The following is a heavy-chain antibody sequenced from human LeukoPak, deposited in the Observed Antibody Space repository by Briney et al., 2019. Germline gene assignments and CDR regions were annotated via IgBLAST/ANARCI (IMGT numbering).Heavy chain of an antibody. D-gene: IGHD6-6*01. Sequence: ASVKVSCKVSGYTLTELSMHWVRQAPGQGLEWMGWINPNSGGTNYAQKFQGRVTMTRDTSISTAYMELSRLRSDDTAVYYCARAKYSSSLVYWGQGTLVTVSS. V-gene: IGHV1-2*02. CDR1: GYTLTELS. J-gene: IGHJ4*02. CDR3: ARAKYSSSLVY. CDR2: INPNSGGT.